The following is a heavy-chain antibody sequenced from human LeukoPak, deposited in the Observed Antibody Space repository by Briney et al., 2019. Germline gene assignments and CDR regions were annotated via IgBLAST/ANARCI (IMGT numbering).Heavy chain of an antibody. J-gene: IGHJ6*04. CDR2: INSSGST. CDR1: GDSISSYY. D-gene: IGHD6-6*01. CDR3: ARDRPGRNYYYCYGMDV. V-gene: IGHV4-59*01. Sequence: PSETLSLTCTVSGDSISSYYWSWIRQPPGQGLELMGKINSSGSTNYNPSLKSRVTISVDTSKNQFSLKLSSVTAADTAVYYCARDRPGRNYYYCYGMDVWGKGTTVTVSS.